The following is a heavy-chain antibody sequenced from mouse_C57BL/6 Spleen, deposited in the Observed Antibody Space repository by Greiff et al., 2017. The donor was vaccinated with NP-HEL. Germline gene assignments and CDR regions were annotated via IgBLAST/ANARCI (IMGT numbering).Heavy chain of an antibody. Sequence: VQLKESGAELVKPGASVKLSCTASGFNFKDYYMHWVKQRTEQGLEWIGRIDPEDGETKYAPTFQGKATITADTSSNTAYLQLSSLTSEDTAVYYCARSGETDYYFDYWGQGATLTVSS. CDR2: IDPEDGET. J-gene: IGHJ2*01. D-gene: IGHD2-13*01. CDR1: GFNFKDYY. V-gene: IGHV14-2*01. CDR3: ARSGETDYYFDY.